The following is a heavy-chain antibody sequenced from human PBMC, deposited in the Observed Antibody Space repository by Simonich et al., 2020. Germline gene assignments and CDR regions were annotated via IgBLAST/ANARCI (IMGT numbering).Heavy chain of an antibody. CDR2: INPYRGGT. Sequence: QVQLVQSGAEVKKPGASVKVSCKASGYTFTGYYMHWVRQAPGQGLEWMGWINPYRGGTNYAQKFQGRVTMTRDTSISTAYMELSRLRSDDTAVYYCARPRITIFGVVKGAFDIWGQGTMVTVSS. CDR3: ARPRITIFGVVKGAFDI. V-gene: IGHV1-2*02. J-gene: IGHJ3*02. D-gene: IGHD3-3*01. CDR1: GYTFTGYY.